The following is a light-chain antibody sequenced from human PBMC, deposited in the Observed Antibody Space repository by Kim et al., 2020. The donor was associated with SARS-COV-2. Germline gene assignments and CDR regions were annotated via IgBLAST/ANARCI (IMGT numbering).Light chain of an antibody. CDR2: DVI. Sequence: GKSITISCTGTSSDVGGYNYVSWYQQHPGKAPKLIIYDVIKRPSGISNRFSGSKSGNTASLTISGLQAEDEADYYCSSYTSSSTMVFGGGTKLTVL. CDR3: SSYTSSSTMV. CDR1: SSDVGGYNY. V-gene: IGLV2-14*03. J-gene: IGLJ2*01.